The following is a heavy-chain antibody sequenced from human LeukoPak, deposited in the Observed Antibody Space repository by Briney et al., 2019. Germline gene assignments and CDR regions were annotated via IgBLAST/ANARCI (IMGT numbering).Heavy chain of an antibody. CDR3: AREGGSGWLTSFFDY. CDR1: GFTFSSYW. CDR2: IKQDGSEK. V-gene: IGHV3-7*01. J-gene: IGHJ4*02. Sequence: PGGSRRLSCAASGFTFSSYWVSWVRQAPGKGLEWVANIKQDGSEKYYVDSVKGRFTISRDNAKNSLYLQMNSLRAEDTAVYYCAREGGSGWLTSFFDYWGQGTLVTVSS. D-gene: IGHD6-19*01.